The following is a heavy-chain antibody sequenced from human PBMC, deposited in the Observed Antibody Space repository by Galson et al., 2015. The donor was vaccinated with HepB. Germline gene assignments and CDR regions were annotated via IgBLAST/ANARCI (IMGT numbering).Heavy chain of an antibody. CDR2: INPSGGST. CDR3: ATPSGLAGLLDC. J-gene: IGHJ4*02. CDR1: GYTFPSYY. Sequence: SVKVSCKASGYTFPSYYMHWVRQAPGQGLEWMGIINPSGGSTSYAQKFQGRVTMTRDTSTSTAYMELSSLRSEDTAVYYCATPSGLAGLLDCWGQGTLVTVSS. D-gene: IGHD6-19*01. V-gene: IGHV1-46*01.